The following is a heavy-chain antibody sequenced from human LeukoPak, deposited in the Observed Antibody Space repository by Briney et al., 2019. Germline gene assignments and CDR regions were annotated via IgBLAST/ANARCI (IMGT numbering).Heavy chain of an antibody. CDR3: ARDQVAGYYYYYGMDV. CDR1: GGSFSGYY. V-gene: IGHV4-31*11. CDR2: IYYSGST. J-gene: IGHJ6*02. D-gene: IGHD6-19*01. Sequence: PSETLSLTCAVYGGSFSGYYWSWIRQHPGKGLEWIGYIYYSGSTYYNPSLKSRVTISVDTSKNQFSLELSSVTAADTAVYYCARDQVAGYYYYYGMDVWGQGTTVTVSS.